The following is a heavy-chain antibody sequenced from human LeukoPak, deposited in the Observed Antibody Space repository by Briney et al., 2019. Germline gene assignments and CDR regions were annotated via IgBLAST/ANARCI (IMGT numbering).Heavy chain of an antibody. CDR2: ISGSGTTT. CDR3: TAAIHTYNWFDP. J-gene: IGHJ5*02. CDR1: GFTFSNYA. D-gene: IGHD2-2*02. Sequence: GGSLRLSCAASGFTFSNYAMSWVRQAPGKGLAWVSEISGSGTTTYYADSVKGRFTISKDNSKNTLYVEMNSLRAEDTAVYYCTAAIHTYNWFDPWGQGTLVTVSS. V-gene: IGHV3-23*01.